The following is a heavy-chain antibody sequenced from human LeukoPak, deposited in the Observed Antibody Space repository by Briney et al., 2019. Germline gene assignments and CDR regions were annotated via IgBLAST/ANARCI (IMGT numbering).Heavy chain of an antibody. CDR1: GGTFSSYA. J-gene: IGHJ6*03. CDR2: IIPIFGTA. CDR3: ARSGFDYYGSGSYYNDYYYYYMDV. D-gene: IGHD3-10*01. Sequence: GSSVKVSCKASGGTFSSYAISWVRQAPGQGLEWMGRIIPIFGTANYAQKFQGRVTITTDESTSTAYMELGSLRSEDTAVYYCARSGFDYYGSGSYYNDYYYYYMDVWGKGTTVTVSS. V-gene: IGHV1-69*05.